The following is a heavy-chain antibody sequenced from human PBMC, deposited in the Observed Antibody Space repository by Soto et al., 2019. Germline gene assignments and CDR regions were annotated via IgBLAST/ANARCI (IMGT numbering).Heavy chain of an antibody. D-gene: IGHD5-18*01. J-gene: IGHJ3*02. Sequence: GSLRLSCAASGFTFSSYAMSWVRQAPGKGLEWVSAISGSGGSTYYADSVKGRFTISRDNSKNTLYLQMNSLRAEDTAVYYCAKDSGGIEMATAMGDDAFDIWGQGTMVTVSS. CDR2: ISGSGGST. CDR1: GFTFSSYA. CDR3: AKDSGGIEMATAMGDDAFDI. V-gene: IGHV3-23*01.